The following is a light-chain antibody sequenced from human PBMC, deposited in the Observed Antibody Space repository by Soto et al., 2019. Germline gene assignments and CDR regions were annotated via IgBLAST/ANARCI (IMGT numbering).Light chain of an antibody. Sequence: EIVLTQSPATLSLSPGERATLSCRASQSVSSYLAWYQQKPGQAPRLLIYDASNSATGIPARFSGSGSATDFTLTISSLEPKDFAVYYCQQRNNWPPTTFGQGTKLEIK. V-gene: IGKV3-11*01. CDR3: QQRNNWPPTT. CDR2: DAS. CDR1: QSVSSY. J-gene: IGKJ2*01.